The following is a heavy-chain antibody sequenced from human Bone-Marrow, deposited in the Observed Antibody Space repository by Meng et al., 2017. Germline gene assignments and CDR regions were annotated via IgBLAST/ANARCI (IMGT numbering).Heavy chain of an antibody. CDR1: GGSISSYY. V-gene: IGHV4-4*07. J-gene: IGHJ5*02. Sequence: GSLRLSCTVSGGSISSYYWSWIRQPAGKGLEWIGRIYTSGSTNYNPSLKSRVTMSVDTSKNQFSLKLSSVTAADTAVYYCARGSPQWLVLKRWFDPWGQGTLVTVSS. D-gene: IGHD6-19*01. CDR2: IYTSGST. CDR3: ARGSPQWLVLKRWFDP.